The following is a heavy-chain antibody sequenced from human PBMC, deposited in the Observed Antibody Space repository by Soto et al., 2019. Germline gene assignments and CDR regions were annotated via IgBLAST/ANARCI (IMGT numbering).Heavy chain of an antibody. D-gene: IGHD3-3*01. Sequence: QVQLVESGGGVVQPGRSRRLSCAAAGFTFSSYAMKWVGQAQGKGLEWVAVIWSDGSNKYYADSVKGRFTISRDNSKNTLYLQVNSLRAEDTAVYYCANEFWCGRFDYWGQGTLVTVSS. J-gene: IGHJ4*02. CDR3: ANEFWCGRFDY. CDR1: GFTFSSYA. V-gene: IGHV3-33*06. CDR2: IWSDGSNK.